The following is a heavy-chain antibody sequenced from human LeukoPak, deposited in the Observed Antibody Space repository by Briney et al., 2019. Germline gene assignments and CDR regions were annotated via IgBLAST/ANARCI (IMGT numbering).Heavy chain of an antibody. CDR3: AKDRYSYAFEYSDS. Sequence: GGSLRLSCAASGFTFSSYNMNWVRQAPGKGLEWVSYISSSSSTIYYADSVKGRFTISRDNAKNSLYLQMNSLRDEDTAVYYCAKDRYSYAFEYSDSWGQGTLVTVSS. CDR2: ISSSSSTI. CDR1: GFTFSSYN. J-gene: IGHJ4*02. V-gene: IGHV3-48*02. D-gene: IGHD5-18*01.